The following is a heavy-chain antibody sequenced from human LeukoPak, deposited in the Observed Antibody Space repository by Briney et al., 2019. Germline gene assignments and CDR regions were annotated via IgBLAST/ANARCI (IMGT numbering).Heavy chain of an antibody. Sequence: ASVKVSCKASGYTFTANYMHWVRQAPGQGLEWMGWITPNSGGTNYAQKFQGRVTMTRDTSTSTVYMEVSSLRSEDTAVYYCARLADYDSSGYLSYWGQGTLVTVSS. J-gene: IGHJ4*02. D-gene: IGHD3-22*01. CDR3: ARLADYDSSGYLSY. CDR2: ITPNSGGT. V-gene: IGHV1-2*02. CDR1: GYTFTANY.